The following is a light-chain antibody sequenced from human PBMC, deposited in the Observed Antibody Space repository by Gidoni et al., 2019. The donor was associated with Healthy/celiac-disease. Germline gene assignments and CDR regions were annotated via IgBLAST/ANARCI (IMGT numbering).Light chain of an antibody. V-gene: IGLV2-14*03. Sequence: QSALTQPASVSGSPGQSITISCTGTSSDVGNYNYVSWYQQHPGKAPKLMIYDVSNRPSGVSNRFSGSKSGNTASLTISGLQAEDEAHYYCSSYTSSSTLVVFGGGTKLTVL. CDR3: SSYTSSSTLVV. CDR1: SSDVGNYNY. CDR2: DVS. J-gene: IGLJ3*02.